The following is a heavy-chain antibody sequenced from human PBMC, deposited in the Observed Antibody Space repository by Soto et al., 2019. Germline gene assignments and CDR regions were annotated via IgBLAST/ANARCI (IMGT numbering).Heavy chain of an antibody. V-gene: IGHV1-46*01. CDR1: GYTFTSYY. J-gene: IGHJ4*02. Sequence: ASVKVSCKASGYTFTSYYMHWVRQAPGQRLEWMGLINAGSGSTKYAQKFQGRVTITRDTSTSTVYMELSSLRSEDTAVYYCARQGGYLDYWGQGTLVTGSS. CDR2: INAGSGST. CDR3: ARQGGYLDY. D-gene: IGHD2-15*01.